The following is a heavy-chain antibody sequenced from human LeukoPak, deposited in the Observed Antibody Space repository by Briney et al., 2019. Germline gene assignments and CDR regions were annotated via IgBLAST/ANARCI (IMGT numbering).Heavy chain of an antibody. CDR2: IIPKLGIP. Sequence: ASVKVSCKPSGGTFHTSTFSWVRQAPGQGLEWMGRIIPKLGIPNYARNFQGRVTISADKSTNEFYLEVTSLTLEDTAIYYCARDVSATTREDSLDYWGQGTLVTVSS. V-gene: IGHV1-69*04. CDR1: GGTFHTST. J-gene: IGHJ4*02. CDR3: ARDVSATTREDSLDY. D-gene: IGHD6-25*01.